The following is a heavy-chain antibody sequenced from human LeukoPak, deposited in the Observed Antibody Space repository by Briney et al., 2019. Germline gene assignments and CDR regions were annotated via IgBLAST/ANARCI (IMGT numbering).Heavy chain of an antibody. D-gene: IGHD6-13*01. CDR2: ISYDGINK. CDR1: EFTFSSYA. V-gene: IGHV3-30*04. CDR3: AREFIAAAGAFDP. J-gene: IGHJ5*02. Sequence: GGSLRLSCAASEFTFSSYAMHWVRQAPGKGLEWVAVISYDGINKYYADSVKGRFTISRDNSKNTLYLQMNSLRAEDTAVYYCAREFIAAAGAFDPWGQGTLVTVSS.